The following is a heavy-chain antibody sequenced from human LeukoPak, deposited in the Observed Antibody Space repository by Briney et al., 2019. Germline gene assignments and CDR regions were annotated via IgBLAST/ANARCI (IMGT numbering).Heavy chain of an antibody. CDR1: GGSISSYY. V-gene: IGHV4-4*07. D-gene: IGHD3-10*01. J-gene: IGHJ4*02. CDR2: IYTSGST. CDR3: ARVRHGSGSPFFDY. Sequence: SETLSLTCTVSGGSISSYYWSWIRQPAGKGLEWIGRIYTSGSTNYNPSLKSRVTMSVDTSKNQFSLKLSSVTAADTAVYYCARVRHGSGSPFFDYWGQGTLVTVSS.